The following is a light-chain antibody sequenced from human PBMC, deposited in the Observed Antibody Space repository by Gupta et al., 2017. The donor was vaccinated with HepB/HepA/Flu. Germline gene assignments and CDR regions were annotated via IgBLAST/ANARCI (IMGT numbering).Light chain of an antibody. J-gene: IGKJ3*01. CDR1: QGISSY. CDR3: QQVNRYPFT. Sequence: DIQLTQSPSFLSASVGDRVTITCRASQGISSYLAWYQQKPGKAPKLLIYIASTLQSGVPSRFSGSGSGAEFTLTINSLRPEDFATYYCQQVNRYPFTFGPGTKVEIK. CDR2: IAS. V-gene: IGKV1-9*01.